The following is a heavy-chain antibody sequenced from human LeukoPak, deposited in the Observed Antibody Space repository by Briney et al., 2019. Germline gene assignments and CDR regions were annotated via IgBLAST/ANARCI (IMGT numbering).Heavy chain of an antibody. CDR1: GGSFSGYY. J-gene: IGHJ1*01. CDR2: INHSGST. Sequence: SETLSLTCAVSGGSFSGYYWSWIRQPPGKGLEWIGEINHSGSTNYNPSLKSRVTISVDTSKNQFSLKLSSVTAADTAVYYCARGPPITMVRGVIINREYFQHWGQGTLVTVSS. D-gene: IGHD3-10*01. V-gene: IGHV4-34*01. CDR3: ARGPPITMVRGVIINREYFQH.